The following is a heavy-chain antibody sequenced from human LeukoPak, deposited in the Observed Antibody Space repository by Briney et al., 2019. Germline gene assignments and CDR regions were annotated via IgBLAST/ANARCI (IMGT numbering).Heavy chain of an antibody. J-gene: IGHJ4*02. CDR2: IDYSGST. CDR3: ARRTQWLVDY. D-gene: IGHD6-19*01. CDR1: GGSITTTSYY. V-gene: IGHV4-39*01. Sequence: SETLSLTCTVSGGSITTTSYYWAWIRQPPGKGLEWIGSIDYSGSTYYNTSLRSRVTISADTSKNQFSLKLRSVTAADTAVFYCARRTQWLVDYWGQGTLVTVSS.